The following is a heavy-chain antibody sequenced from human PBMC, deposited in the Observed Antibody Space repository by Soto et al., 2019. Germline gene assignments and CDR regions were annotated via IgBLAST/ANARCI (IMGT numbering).Heavy chain of an antibody. CDR3: ARLIGNSWLDS. CDR2: TYYRSKWDY. V-gene: IGHV6-1*01. D-gene: IGHD2-8*01. Sequence: SQTLSLTCAISGDSVSTNSATWDWIRQSPSRGLEWLGRTYYRSKWDYDYAASVKGRIDINPDTSNNQVSLHLDSVTPDDTAVYYSARLIGNSWLDSWGQGTLVTVPQ. J-gene: IGHJ5*01. CDR1: GDSVSTNSAT.